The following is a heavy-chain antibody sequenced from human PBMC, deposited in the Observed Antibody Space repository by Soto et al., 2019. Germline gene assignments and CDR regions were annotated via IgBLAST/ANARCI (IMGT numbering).Heavy chain of an antibody. V-gene: IGHV3-30*18. CDR2: ISYDGSNE. CDR1: RFTFSNYG. CDR3: AKDIRGYCNAGTCPFDS. J-gene: IGHJ4*02. Sequence: GGSLRLSCAASRFTFSNYGMHWVRQAPGKGLEWVAVISYDGSNEYYADSVKGRFTISRDNSKNTLSLQMNSLRAEDTAVYYCAKDIRGYCNAGTCPFDSWGQGTLVTVSS. D-gene: IGHD2-15*01.